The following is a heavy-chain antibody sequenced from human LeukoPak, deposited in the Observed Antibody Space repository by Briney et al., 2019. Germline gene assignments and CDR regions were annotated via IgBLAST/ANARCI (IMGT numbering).Heavy chain of an antibody. D-gene: IGHD6-13*01. CDR3: AKGAAGTLVGHYFDS. CDR2: IWYDGSHK. Sequence: GGSLGLSCAASGFTFSRYSMHWVRQAPGKGLEWVAVIWYDGSHKYYADSVKGRFSISRDNSKNTLYVQMNSLGAEDKAVYYCAKGAAGTLVGHYFDSWGQGTLVTVSS. CDR1: GFTFSRYS. J-gene: IGHJ4*02. V-gene: IGHV3-33*06.